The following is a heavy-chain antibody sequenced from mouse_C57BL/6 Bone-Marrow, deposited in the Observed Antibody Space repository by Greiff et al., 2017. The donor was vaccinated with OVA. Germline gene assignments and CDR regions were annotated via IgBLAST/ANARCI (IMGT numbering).Heavy chain of an antibody. CDR1: GYTFTSSW. J-gene: IGHJ3*01. Sequence: VKLQQPGAELVKPGASVQLSCKASGYTFTSSWMHWVKQRPGQGLEWIGMIHTNSGSTNYNEKFKSKATLTVDKSSSTAYMQLSSLTSEDSAVYYCARDGRAAYWGQGTRVTVSA. V-gene: IGHV1-64*01. D-gene: IGHD3-1*01. CDR2: IHTNSGST. CDR3: ARDGRAAY.